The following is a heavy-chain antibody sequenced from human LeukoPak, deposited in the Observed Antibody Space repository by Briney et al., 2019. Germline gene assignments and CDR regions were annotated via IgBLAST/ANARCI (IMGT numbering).Heavy chain of an antibody. V-gene: IGHV1-2*02. CDR2: INPNSGGT. J-gene: IGHJ4*02. Sequence: ASVKVSCKASGYTFTNYGITWVRQAPGQGLEWMGWINPNSGGTNYAQKFQGRVTMTRDTSISTAYMELSRLRSDDTAVYYCARARGSSSWYGALRYWGQGTLVTVSS. CDR1: GYTFTNYG. D-gene: IGHD6-13*01. CDR3: ARARGSSSWYGALRY.